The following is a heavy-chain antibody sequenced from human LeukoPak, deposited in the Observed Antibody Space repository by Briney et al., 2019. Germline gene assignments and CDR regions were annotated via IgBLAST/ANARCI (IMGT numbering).Heavy chain of an antibody. CDR1: GFTFSTYE. V-gene: IGHV3-48*03. CDR3: AATYYYDGSGDY. CDR2: ISSTGSNI. J-gene: IGHJ4*02. D-gene: IGHD3-22*01. Sequence: GGSLRLSCAASGFTFSTYEMNWVRQAPGKGLEWVSYISSTGSNIYYADSVKGRFTISRDNAKNSLYLLMNSLRTEDTAVYYCAATYYYDGSGDYWGQGTLVSVSS.